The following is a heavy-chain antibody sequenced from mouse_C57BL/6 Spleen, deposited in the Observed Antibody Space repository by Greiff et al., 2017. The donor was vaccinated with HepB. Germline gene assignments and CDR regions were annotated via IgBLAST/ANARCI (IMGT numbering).Heavy chain of an antibody. CDR1: GYSFTDYN. Sequence: EVQLQQSGPELVKPGASVKISCKASGYSFTDYNMNWVKQSNGKSLEWIGVINPNYGTTSYNQKFKGKATLTVDQSSSTAYMQLNSLTSEDSAVYYCARCYYYGSSPAWFAYWGQGTLVTVSA. D-gene: IGHD1-1*01. V-gene: IGHV1-39*01. CDR3: ARCYYYGSSPAWFAY. J-gene: IGHJ3*01. CDR2: INPNYGTT.